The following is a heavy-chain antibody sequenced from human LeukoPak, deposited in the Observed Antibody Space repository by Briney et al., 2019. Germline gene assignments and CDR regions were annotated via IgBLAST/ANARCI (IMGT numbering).Heavy chain of an antibody. D-gene: IGHD3-22*01. J-gene: IGHJ4*02. CDR1: GGSISSSSYY. V-gene: IGHV4-39*01. Sequence: PSEALSLTCSVSGGSISSSSYYWGWIRQPPGKGLEWIGIINYSGITYYNPSLKSRVTIFVDTSNNQFSLKLNSVTAADTAVYFCARRRDSGGHFSFDYWGQEILVIVFS. CDR2: INYSGIT. CDR3: ARRRDSGGHFSFDY.